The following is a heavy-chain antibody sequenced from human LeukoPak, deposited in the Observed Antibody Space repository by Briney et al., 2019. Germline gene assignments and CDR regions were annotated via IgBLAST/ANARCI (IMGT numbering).Heavy chain of an antibody. J-gene: IGHJ4*02. CDR2: ISSSGSTI. V-gene: IGHV3-48*03. CDR1: GFTFSSYE. D-gene: IGHD1-26*01. Sequence: GGSLRLSCAASGFTFSSYEMNWVRQAAGKGLEWVSYISSSGSTIYYAGSVKGRFTVSRDNAENSLYLQMDRLRAEDTAVYYCARGSYRPDYWGQGTLVTVSS. CDR3: ARGSYRPDY.